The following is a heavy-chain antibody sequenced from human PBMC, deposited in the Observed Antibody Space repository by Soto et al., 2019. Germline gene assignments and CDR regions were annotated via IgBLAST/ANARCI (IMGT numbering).Heavy chain of an antibody. CDR3: ARHGSSGSEFDY. CDR2: ISNPPSSYVK. CDR1: GFSFSGSA. Sequence: GGSLRLSCAGSGFSFSGSAMHWVRQASGKGLEWVGRISNPPSSYVKAYAGSVKGRFTISRDDSRNPASLQMNSLKTEDTSVYYCARHGSSGSEFDYWGQGTLVTVSS. D-gene: IGHD3-10*01. J-gene: IGHJ4*02. V-gene: IGHV3-73*01.